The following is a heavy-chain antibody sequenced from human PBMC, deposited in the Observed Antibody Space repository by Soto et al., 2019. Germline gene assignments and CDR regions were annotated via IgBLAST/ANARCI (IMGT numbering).Heavy chain of an antibody. CDR1: GYTFTSYG. Sequence: QVQLVQSGAEVKKPGASVKVSCKASGYTFTSYGISWVRQAPGQGLEWMGWISAYNGNTNYAQKLQGRVTMTTDTSTSTAYMELRRLRSDDTAVYYCARYCSGGSCYPYPALYYYGMDVWGQGTTVTVSS. CDR3: ARYCSGGSCYPYPALYYYGMDV. D-gene: IGHD2-15*01. J-gene: IGHJ6*02. CDR2: ISAYNGNT. V-gene: IGHV1-18*01.